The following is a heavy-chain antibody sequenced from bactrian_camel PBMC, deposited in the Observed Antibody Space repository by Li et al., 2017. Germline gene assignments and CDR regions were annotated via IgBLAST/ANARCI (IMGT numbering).Heavy chain of an antibody. D-gene: IGHD5*01. V-gene: IGHV3S10*01. J-gene: IGHJ4*01. CDR3: ALDRFAGCGGGWSRPSKYEY. CDR1: GFTFRAMW. Sequence: DVQLVESGGGLVQPGGSLRLSCAASGFTFRAMWMHWVRQAPGKGLEWVSSIGLDSTTYYSDSVKGRFTISRSNAQNTAYLQMDSLKPGDSATYYCALDRFAGCGGGWSRPSKYEYWGQGT. CDR2: IGLDSTT.